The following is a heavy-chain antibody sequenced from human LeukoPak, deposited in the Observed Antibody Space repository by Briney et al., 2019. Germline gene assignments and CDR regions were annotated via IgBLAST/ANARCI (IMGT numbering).Heavy chain of an antibody. CDR1: GYTFTSYG. Sequence: GASVKVSCKASGYTFTSYGISWVRQAPGQGLEWMGRIIPILGIANYAQKFQGRVTITADKSTSTAYMELSSLRSEDTAVYYCARDDLKRADTAMTLIDYWGQGTLVTVSS. CDR3: ARDDLKRADTAMTLIDY. D-gene: IGHD5-18*01. V-gene: IGHV1-69*04. J-gene: IGHJ4*02. CDR2: IIPILGIA.